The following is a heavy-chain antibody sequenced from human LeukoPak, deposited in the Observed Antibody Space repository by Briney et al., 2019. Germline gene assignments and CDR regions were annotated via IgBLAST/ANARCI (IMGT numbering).Heavy chain of an antibody. CDR1: RFTFSSYG. D-gene: IGHD3-22*01. J-gene: IGHJ4*02. CDR2: ISYDGSNK. Sequence: QPGGSLRLSCAASRFTFSSYGMHWVRQAPGKGLEWVAVISYDGSNKYYADSVKGRFTISRDNSKNTLYLQMNSLRAEDTAVYYCAKGAAMIVVVTPGDYWGQGTLVTVSS. CDR3: AKGAAMIVVVTPGDY. V-gene: IGHV3-30*18.